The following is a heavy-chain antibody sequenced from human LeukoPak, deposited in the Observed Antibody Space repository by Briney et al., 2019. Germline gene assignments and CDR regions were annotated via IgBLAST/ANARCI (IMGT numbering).Heavy chain of an antibody. CDR3: TRDDDTSSRYSRFHH. D-gene: IGHD2-21*01. Sequence: GGSLRLSCATSGFTLSYFGIHWVRQAPGKGLEWVTVTWANGRDKYYADSVKGRFTISRDNLKNTVYLGMNSLRVEDTAVYYCTRDDDTSSRYSRFHHWGQGTLVTVSS. J-gene: IGHJ4*02. CDR1: GFTLSYFG. V-gene: IGHV3-33*01. CDR2: TWANGRDK.